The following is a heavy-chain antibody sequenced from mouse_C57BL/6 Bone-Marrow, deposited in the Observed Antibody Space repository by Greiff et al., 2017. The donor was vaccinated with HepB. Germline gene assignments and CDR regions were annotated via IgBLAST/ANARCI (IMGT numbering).Heavy chain of an antibody. CDR1: GYTFTSYG. D-gene: IGHD2-3*01. CDR3: AIYDGYYHTLL. CDR2: IYPRSGNT. V-gene: IGHV1-81*01. Sequence: QVHVKQSGAELARPGASVKLSCKASGYTFTSYGISWVKQRTGQGLEWIGEIYPRSGNTYYNEKFKGKATLTADKSSSTAYMELRSLTSEDSAVYFCAIYDGYYHTLLWGQGTTLTVSS. J-gene: IGHJ2*01.